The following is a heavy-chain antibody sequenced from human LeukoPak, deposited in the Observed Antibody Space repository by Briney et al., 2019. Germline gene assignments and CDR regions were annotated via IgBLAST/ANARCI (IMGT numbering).Heavy chain of an antibody. J-gene: IGHJ3*01. V-gene: IGHV3-23*01. D-gene: IGHD2-2*01. CDR3: AKRGGYCTRTNCYRVAFDF. CDR1: GFTFSSYA. Sequence: GGSLRLSCAASGFTFSSYAMSWVRQAPGKGLEWVSAISGSGGSTYYADSVKGRFTFSRDNSKNTLFLQMNSLRAEDTAVYYCAKRGGYCTRTNCYRVAFDFWGQGTMVTVSS. CDR2: ISGSGGST.